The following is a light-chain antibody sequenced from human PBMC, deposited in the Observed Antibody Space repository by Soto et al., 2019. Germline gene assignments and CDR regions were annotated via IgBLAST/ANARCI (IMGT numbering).Light chain of an antibody. CDR1: QSSSSW. J-gene: IGKJ1*01. CDR2: DAS. CDR3: QQSGGT. V-gene: IGKV1-5*01. Sequence: DIQMTQSPSTLSASVGDRVTITCRASQSSSSWLAWYQQKPGKAPKLLIYDASSLESGVPSRFSGSGSGTEFTLTISSLQPDDFATYYCQQSGGTFGQGTKVEIK.